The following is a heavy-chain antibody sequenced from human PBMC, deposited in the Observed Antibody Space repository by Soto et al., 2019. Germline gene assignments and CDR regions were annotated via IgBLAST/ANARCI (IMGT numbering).Heavy chain of an antibody. J-gene: IGHJ4*02. Sequence: QVQLQQSGPGLVQPSQTLSLTCVISGDSVSSNSAAWNWIRRSPSRGLEWLGRTYYRSKWYNDYAVSVKSRIAINPDTSKNQFSLHLHSVTPEDTAVYYCARTSGYFDSWGQGTLVTVSS. CDR1: GDSVSSNSAA. V-gene: IGHV6-1*01. D-gene: IGHD6-19*01. CDR3: ARTSGYFDS. CDR2: TYYRSKWYN.